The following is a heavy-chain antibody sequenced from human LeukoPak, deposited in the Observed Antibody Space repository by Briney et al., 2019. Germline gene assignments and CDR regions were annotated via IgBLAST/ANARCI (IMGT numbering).Heavy chain of an antibody. Sequence: SETLSLTCTVSGGSISSYYWSWVRQPPGKGLEWIGEIYHSGSTNYNPSLKSRVTISVDKSKNQFSLKLSSVTAADTAVYYCARSDTAMVRYYYYYMDVWGKGTTVTVSS. CDR3: ARSDTAMVRYYYYYMDV. D-gene: IGHD5-18*01. CDR1: GGSISSYY. J-gene: IGHJ6*03. V-gene: IGHV4-59*12. CDR2: IYHSGST.